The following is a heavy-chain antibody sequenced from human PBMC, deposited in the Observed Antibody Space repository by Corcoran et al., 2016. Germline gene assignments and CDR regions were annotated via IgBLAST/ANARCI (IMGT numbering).Heavy chain of an antibody. CDR3: TTDTYYDILTGYPTLWYYYYGMDV. Sequence: EVQLVESGGGLVKPGGSLRLSCAASGFTFSNAWMNWVRQAPGKGLEWVGRIKSKTDGGTTDYAAPVKGRFTISRDDSKNTLYLQMNSLKTEDTAVYYCTTDTYYDILTGYPTLWYYYYGMDVWGQGTTVTVSS. V-gene: IGHV3-15*07. CDR2: IKSKTDGGTT. D-gene: IGHD3-9*01. J-gene: IGHJ6*02. CDR1: GFTFSNAW.